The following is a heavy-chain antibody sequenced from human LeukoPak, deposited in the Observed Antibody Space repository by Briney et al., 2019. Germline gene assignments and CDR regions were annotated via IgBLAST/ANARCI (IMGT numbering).Heavy chain of an antibody. Sequence: SKTLSLTCAVYGASFNDYYWSWIRHSPTKGLEWIGEVNHSGSAKYNPSLKSRVTISADKSKNQFFLRLSPVAAADSGVYYCARERASNNYDNWFDPWGQGTLVTVSS. CDR3: ARERASNNYDNWFDP. CDR2: VNHSGSA. V-gene: IGHV4-34*01. D-gene: IGHD3-16*01. CDR1: GASFNDYY. J-gene: IGHJ5*02.